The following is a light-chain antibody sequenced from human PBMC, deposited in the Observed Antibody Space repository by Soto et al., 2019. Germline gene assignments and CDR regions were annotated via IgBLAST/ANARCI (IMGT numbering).Light chain of an antibody. V-gene: IGLV1-36*01. CDR3: AAWDASLHGPV. Sequence: QSVLTQPPSVSAAPRQGVTISCSGSSSNIGNNAVNWYQQLPGKAPKLLIYYDDLLPSGVSDRFSGSKSGTSASLAISGLQSEDEADYYCAAWDASLHGPVFGGGTKVTVL. CDR2: YDD. J-gene: IGLJ2*01. CDR1: SSNIGNNA.